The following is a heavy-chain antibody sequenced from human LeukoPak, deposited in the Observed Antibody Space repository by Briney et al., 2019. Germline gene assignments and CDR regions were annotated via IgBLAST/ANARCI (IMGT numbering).Heavy chain of an antibody. J-gene: IGHJ5*02. Sequence: ASVKVSCKASGYTFTSYDINWVRQATGQGLEWMGWMNPNSGNTGYAQKFQGRVTMTRNTSISTAYMELSSLRSEDTAVYYCARGPSTPASRVRSSWFDPWGQGTLVTVSS. CDR2: MNPNSGNT. V-gene: IGHV1-8*01. D-gene: IGHD3-10*01. CDR3: ARGPSTPASRVRSSWFDP. CDR1: GYTFTSYD.